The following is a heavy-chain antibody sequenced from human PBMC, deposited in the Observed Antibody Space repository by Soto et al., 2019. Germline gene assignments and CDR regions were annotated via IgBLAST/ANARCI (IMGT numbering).Heavy chain of an antibody. D-gene: IGHD1-20*01. Sequence: QVQLVQSGAEVKKPGSSVKVSCKASGGTFSSYAISWVRQAPGQGLEWMGGIIPIFGTANYAQKFQGRVTITADKSTSTGYMELSSLRSEDTGVDYCASYGSITGTRYYFDYWGQGTLVTVSS. CDR2: IIPIFGTA. CDR1: GGTFSSYA. V-gene: IGHV1-69*06. J-gene: IGHJ4*02. CDR3: ASYGSITGTRYYFDY.